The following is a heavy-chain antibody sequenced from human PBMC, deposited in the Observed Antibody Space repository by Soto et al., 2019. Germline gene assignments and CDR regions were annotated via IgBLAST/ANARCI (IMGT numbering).Heavy chain of an antibody. D-gene: IGHD3-10*01. V-gene: IGHV3-23*01. CDR1: GFTFSSYA. J-gene: IGHJ6*03. CDR3: AKERITMVRGVIYYYYYYMDV. Sequence: GGSLRLSCAASGFTFSSYAMSWVRQAPGKGLEWVSAISGSGGSTYYADSVKGRFTISRDNSKNTLYLQMNSLRAEDTAVYYCAKERITMVRGVIYYYYYYMDVWGKGTTVTVSS. CDR2: ISGSGGST.